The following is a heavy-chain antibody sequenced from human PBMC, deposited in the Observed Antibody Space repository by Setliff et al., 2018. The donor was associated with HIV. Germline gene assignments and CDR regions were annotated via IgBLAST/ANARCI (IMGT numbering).Heavy chain of an antibody. D-gene: IGHD3-9*01. J-gene: IGHJ4*02. CDR2: INVDSGNT. CDR1: GFTFTNYA. Sequence: ASVKVSCKASGFTFTNYAIHWVRQAPGQRLEWMGWINVDSGNTKYLQDLQGRVTITKDRSASTAYMEVSNLRSEDMAVYYCARVGGPYYDLLTGYYGAVDYWGQGTLVTVSS. V-gene: IGHV1-3*03. CDR3: ARVGGPYYDLLTGYYGAVDY.